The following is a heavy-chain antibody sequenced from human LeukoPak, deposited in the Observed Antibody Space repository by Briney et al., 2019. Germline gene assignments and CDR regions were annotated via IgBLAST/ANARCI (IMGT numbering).Heavy chain of an antibody. CDR3: ARPSIDYGDYVHYFDY. J-gene: IGHJ4*02. CDR2: IYHSGST. Sequence: PSETLSLTCAVSGYSISSGYYWGWIRPPPGKGLEWVGSIYHSGSTYYNPSLKSRVTISVDTSKNQFSLKLSSVTAADTAVYYCARPSIDYGDYVHYFDYWGQGTLVTVSS. D-gene: IGHD4-17*01. CDR1: GYSISSGYY. V-gene: IGHV4-38-2*01.